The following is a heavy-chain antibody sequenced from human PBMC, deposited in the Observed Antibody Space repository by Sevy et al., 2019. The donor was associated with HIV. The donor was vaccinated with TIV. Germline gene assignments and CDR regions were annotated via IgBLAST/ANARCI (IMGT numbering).Heavy chain of an antibody. V-gene: IGHV1-18*01. CDR2: ISAYNGNT. Sequence: ASVKVSCKASGYTFTSYGISWVRQAPGQGLEWMGWISAYNGNTNYAQKLQGRVTMTTDTSTRTAYMELRSLRSDDTAVYYCARDRRESHVPVMIDYWGQGTLVTVSS. CDR3: ARDRRESHVPVMIDY. D-gene: IGHD2-21*01. CDR1: GYTFTSYG. J-gene: IGHJ4*02.